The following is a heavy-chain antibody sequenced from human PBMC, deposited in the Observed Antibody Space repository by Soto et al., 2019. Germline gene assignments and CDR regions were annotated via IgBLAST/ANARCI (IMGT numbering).Heavy chain of an antibody. Sequence: SETLSLTCTVSGGSISSYYWSWIRQPPGKGLEWIGYIYYSGSTNYNPSLKSRVTISVDTSKNQFSLKLSSVAAADTAVYYCARYSGYYPDNWFDPWGQGTLVTVSS. CDR1: GGSISSYY. V-gene: IGHV4-59*01. CDR3: ARYSGYYPDNWFDP. D-gene: IGHD3-22*01. CDR2: IYYSGST. J-gene: IGHJ5*02.